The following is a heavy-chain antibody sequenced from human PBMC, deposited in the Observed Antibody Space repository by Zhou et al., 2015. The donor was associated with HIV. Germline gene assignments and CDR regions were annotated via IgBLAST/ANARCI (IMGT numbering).Heavy chain of an antibody. V-gene: IGHV1-46*01. D-gene: IGHD2-21*01. Sequence: QVQLVQSGAEVKKPGASVKVSCKASGYTFTSYYMHWVRQAPGQGLEWMGIINPSGGSTSYAQKFQGRVTMTRDTSTSTVYMELSSLRSEDTAVYYCARDQSLSRHMRGYYYYGMDVWGQGTTVTVSS. CDR3: ARDQSLSRHMRGYYYYGMDV. J-gene: IGHJ6*02. CDR1: GYTFTSYY. CDR2: INPSGGST.